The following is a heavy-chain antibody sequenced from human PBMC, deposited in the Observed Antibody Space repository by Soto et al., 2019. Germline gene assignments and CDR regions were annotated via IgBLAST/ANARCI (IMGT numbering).Heavy chain of an antibody. D-gene: IGHD1-1*01. CDR2: INTDGTYT. CDR1: GFTFSDYW. J-gene: IGHJ4*02. V-gene: IGHV3-74*01. CDR3: ESVNEYNEY. Sequence: GGSLRLSCAASGFTFSDYWMHWVRQAPGKGLVWVSHINTDGTYTSDADFAKGRFTISRDNARNTLYLQMNSLSAEDTAVYYCESVNEYNEYCGQRSLVPVSS.